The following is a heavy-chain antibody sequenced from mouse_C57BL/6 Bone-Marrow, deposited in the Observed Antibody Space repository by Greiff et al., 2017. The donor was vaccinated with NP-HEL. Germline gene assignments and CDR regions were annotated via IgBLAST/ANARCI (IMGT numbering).Heavy chain of an antibody. Sequence: VQLQQPGAELVRPGSSVKLSCKASGYTFTSYWMHWVKQRPIQGLEWIGNIDPSDSETHYNQKFKDKATLTVDKSSSTAYMQLGSLTSEDSAGYYCARALGPYYFDYWGQGTTLTVSS. D-gene: IGHD4-1*01. V-gene: IGHV1-52*01. CDR1: GYTFTSYW. CDR2: IDPSDSET. J-gene: IGHJ2*01. CDR3: ARALGPYYFDY.